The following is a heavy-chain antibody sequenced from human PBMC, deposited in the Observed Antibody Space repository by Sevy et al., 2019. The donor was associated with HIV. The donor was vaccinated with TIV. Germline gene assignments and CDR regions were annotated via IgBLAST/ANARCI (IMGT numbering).Heavy chain of an antibody. V-gene: IGHV3-30-3*01. CDR3: ARDSGDNVNDYPGND. CDR2: ISYDGNNK. J-gene: IGHJ4*02. Sequence: GGSLRLSCAASGFTFSTYALHWVRQAPGKGLEWVALISYDGNNKYYADSVKGRFTISIDDSKNTLYLQMNSLSTEDTAVYYCARDSGDNVNDYPGNDWGQGTLVTVSS. D-gene: IGHD5-12*01. CDR1: GFTFSTYA.